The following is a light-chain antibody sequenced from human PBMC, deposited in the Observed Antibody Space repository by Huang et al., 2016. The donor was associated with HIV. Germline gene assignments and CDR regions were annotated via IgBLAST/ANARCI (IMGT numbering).Light chain of an antibody. J-gene: IGKJ3*01. CDR2: WAS. CDR3: QQYFLTPFT. CDR1: QSVLYSSNNKNY. Sequence: IVMTQSPDSLAVSLGERATINCQSSQSVLYSSNNKNYLAWYQQKPGQPPKLLIYWASTREHGVPDRFSGSGSGTHFTLTISSLQAEYVAVYYCQQYFLTPFTFGPGTKVDIK. V-gene: IGKV4-1*01.